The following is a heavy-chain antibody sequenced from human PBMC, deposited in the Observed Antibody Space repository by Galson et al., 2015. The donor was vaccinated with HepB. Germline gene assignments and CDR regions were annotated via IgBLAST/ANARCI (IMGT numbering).Heavy chain of an antibody. Sequence: SLRLSCAASGFMFNRYSMNWVRQSPGKGLEWLSNISGGSSYIYDADSVKGRFTISRDNARNSLYLQMNSLRAKDTAVYYCVRAAFGGTWYAPGDFWGQGTLVTVSS. CDR2: ISGGSSYI. V-gene: IGHV3-21*01. CDR1: GFMFNRYS. D-gene: IGHD6-13*01. CDR3: VRAAFGGTWYAPGDF. J-gene: IGHJ4*02.